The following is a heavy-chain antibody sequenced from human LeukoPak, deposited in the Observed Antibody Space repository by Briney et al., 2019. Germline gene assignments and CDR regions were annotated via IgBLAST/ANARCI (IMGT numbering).Heavy chain of an antibody. CDR3: ARGRVIVVVPAARYSWFDP. Sequence: SETLSLTCAVYGGSFSGYYWSWIRQPPGKGLEWIGVINHSGSTNYNPSLKSRVTISVDTSKNQFSLKLSSVTAADTAVYYCARGRVIVVVPAARYSWFDPWGQGTLVTVSS. V-gene: IGHV4-34*01. CDR2: INHSGST. CDR1: GGSFSGYY. D-gene: IGHD2-2*01. J-gene: IGHJ5*02.